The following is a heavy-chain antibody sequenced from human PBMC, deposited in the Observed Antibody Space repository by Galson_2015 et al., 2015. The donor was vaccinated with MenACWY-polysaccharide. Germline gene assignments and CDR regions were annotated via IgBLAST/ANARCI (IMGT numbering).Heavy chain of an antibody. CDR1: GFTFGDYA. D-gene: IGHD7-27*01. Sequence: SLRLSCAASGFTFGDYAMNWFRQAPGKGLEWVGFIRSKTYGGTTEYAASVKGRFTISRDYSKSIAYLQMNSLKTQDPAVYYCTRDPLGDYWGQGTLVTVSS. CDR3: TRDPLGDY. J-gene: IGHJ4*02. CDR2: IRSKTYGGTT. V-gene: IGHV3-49*03.